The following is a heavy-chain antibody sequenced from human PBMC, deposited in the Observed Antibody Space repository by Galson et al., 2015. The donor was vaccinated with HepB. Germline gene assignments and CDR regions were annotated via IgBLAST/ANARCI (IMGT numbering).Heavy chain of an antibody. CDR2: ITGSSSTI. V-gene: IGHV3-48*01. CDR3: TRGVQFAFDS. Sequence: LRLSCAASGFTFSPYSMNWGRQATGKGLEWVSYITGSSSTIYYADSVKGRFTISRDNAKNSLYLQMNSLRAEDTAVYYCTRGVQFAFDSWGPGTLVTVSS. D-gene: IGHD4-11*01. CDR1: GFTFSPYS. J-gene: IGHJ4*02.